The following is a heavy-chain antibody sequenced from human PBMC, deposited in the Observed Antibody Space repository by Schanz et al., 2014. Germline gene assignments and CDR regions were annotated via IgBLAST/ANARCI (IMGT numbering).Heavy chain of an antibody. J-gene: IGHJ4*02. CDR1: GFSFSSYA. Sequence: DVQLLESGGGLVQPGGSLRLSCAASGFSFSSYAMGWVRQARGKGLEWVSAMNESHSTIYYADSVRGRFTISRDNAENTLFLQMNSLRVEDTAVYYCAASSGWHPSTDYWGQGTLVTVSS. V-gene: IGHV3-23*01. D-gene: IGHD6-19*01. CDR2: MNESHSTI. CDR3: AASSGWHPSTDY.